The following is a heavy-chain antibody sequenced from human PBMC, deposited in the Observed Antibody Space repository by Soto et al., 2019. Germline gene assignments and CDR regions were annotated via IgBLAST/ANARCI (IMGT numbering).Heavy chain of an antibody. D-gene: IGHD3-3*01. J-gene: IGHJ4*02. CDR3: ARDSPANDFWSGYYLALDY. Sequence: QVRLVQSGAEVKKPGSSVKVSCKASGGTFSSYAISWVRQAPGQGLEWMGGIIPIFGTANYAQKFQGRVTITADESTSTAYMELSSLRSEDTAVYYCARDSPANDFWSGYYLALDYWGQGTLVTVSS. CDR2: IIPIFGTA. V-gene: IGHV1-69*01. CDR1: GGTFSSYA.